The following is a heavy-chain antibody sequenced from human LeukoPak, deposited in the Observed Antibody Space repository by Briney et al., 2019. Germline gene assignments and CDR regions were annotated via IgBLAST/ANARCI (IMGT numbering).Heavy chain of an antibody. CDR2: INHSGST. CDR3: ARGGFPGYSNYGMDV. CDR1: GGSFSGYY. V-gene: IGHV4-34*01. D-gene: IGHD4-4*01. Sequence: SETLSLTCAVYGGSFSGYYWSWIRQPPGKGLEWVGEINHSGSTNYNPSLKSRVTISVDTSKNQFSLKLSSVTAADTAVYYCARGGFPGYSNYGMDVWGQGTTVTVSS. J-gene: IGHJ6*02.